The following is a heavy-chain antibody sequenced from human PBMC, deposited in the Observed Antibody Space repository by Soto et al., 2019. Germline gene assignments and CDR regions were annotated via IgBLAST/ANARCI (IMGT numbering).Heavy chain of an antibody. Sequence: GGSLRLSCAASGFTFSSYAMSWVRQAPGKGLEWVSAISGSGGSTYYADSVKGRFTISRDNSKNTLYLQMNSLRAEDTAVYYCAKEGDRARLIGVVVPAAMFDYWGQGTLVTVSS. CDR1: GFTFSSYA. CDR3: AKEGDRARLIGVVVPAAMFDY. CDR2: ISGSGGST. V-gene: IGHV3-23*01. J-gene: IGHJ4*02. D-gene: IGHD2-2*01.